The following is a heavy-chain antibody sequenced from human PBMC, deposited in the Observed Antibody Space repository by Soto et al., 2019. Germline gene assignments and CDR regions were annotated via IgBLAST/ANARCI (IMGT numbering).Heavy chain of an antibody. CDR1: Y. J-gene: IGHJ6*02. D-gene: IGHD3-3*01. CDR2: IYYSGST. V-gene: IGHV4-39*01. CDR3: ARHGPPDYDFWSGYPHYYGMDV. Sequence: YGGWIRQPPGKGLEWIGSIYYSGSTYYNPSLKSRVTISVDTSKNQFSLKLSSVTAADTAVYYCARHGPPDYDFWSGYPHYYGMDVWGQGTTVTVSS.